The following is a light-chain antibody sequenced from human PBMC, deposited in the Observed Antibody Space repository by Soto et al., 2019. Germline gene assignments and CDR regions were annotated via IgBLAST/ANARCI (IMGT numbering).Light chain of an antibody. Sequence: QSALTQPPSASGSPGQSVTISCTGTSSDVGGDNYVSWYQQHPGKAPILMIYEVSKRPSGVPDRYSGSKSGNTASLTVSGLQAEDEADYYCSSYAGKVFGTGTKLTV. CDR1: SSDVGGDNY. CDR2: EVS. J-gene: IGLJ1*01. CDR3: SSYAGKV. V-gene: IGLV2-8*01.